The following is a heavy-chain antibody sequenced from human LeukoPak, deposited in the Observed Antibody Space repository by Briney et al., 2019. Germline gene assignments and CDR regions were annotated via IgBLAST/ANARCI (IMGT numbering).Heavy chain of an antibody. Sequence: PSETLSLTCTVSXXSXRSYYWSWIRQPXXXXXEWIGDIYNSGSTNYNPSLKSRVTTSVDTSKSQFSLKLSSVTAADTAVYYCARLAPTTVTTWGYFDYWGQGALVSVSS. J-gene: IGHJ4*02. CDR2: IYNSGST. V-gene: IGHV4-4*09. CDR3: ARLAPTTVTTWGYFDY. CDR1: XXSXRSYY. D-gene: IGHD4-17*01.